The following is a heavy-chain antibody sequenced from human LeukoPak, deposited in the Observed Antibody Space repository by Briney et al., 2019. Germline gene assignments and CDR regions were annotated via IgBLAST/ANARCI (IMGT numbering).Heavy chain of an antibody. CDR1: GFTFSGYA. J-gene: IGHJ4*02. D-gene: IGHD5-12*01. CDR2: ISSNGGST. V-gene: IGHV3-64D*09. CDR3: VKAASGYDSDY. Sequence: GGSLRLSCSASGFTFSGYAMHWVRQAPGKGLEYVSAISSNGGSTYYADSVKGRFTISRDNSKNTLYLQMSSLRAEDTAVYYCVKAASGYDSDYWGQGTLVTVSS.